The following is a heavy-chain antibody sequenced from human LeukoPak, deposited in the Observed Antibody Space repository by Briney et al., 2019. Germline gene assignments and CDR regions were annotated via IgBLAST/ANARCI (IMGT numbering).Heavy chain of an antibody. CDR1: GYSISSGYY. CDR2: IYHSGST. Sequence: SETLSLTCTVSGYSISSGYYWGWIRQPPGKGLERIGSIYHSGSTYYNPSLKSRVTISVDTSKNQFYLKLSSVTAADTAVYYCARAVVTSLFDPWGQGTLVTVSS. CDR3: ARAVVTSLFDP. D-gene: IGHD4-23*01. J-gene: IGHJ5*02. V-gene: IGHV4-38-2*02.